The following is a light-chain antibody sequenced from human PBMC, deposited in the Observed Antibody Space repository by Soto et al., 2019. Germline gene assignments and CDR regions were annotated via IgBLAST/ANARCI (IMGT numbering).Light chain of an antibody. CDR3: QQYGSSLFT. J-gene: IGKJ2*01. V-gene: IGKV3-20*01. CDR1: QSVTSSY. CDR2: GAS. Sequence: EIVLTQSPGTLSLSPGERATLSCRASQSVTSSYLAWYYQRPGQAPRLLIYGASTRATGIPDRFSGSGSGTDFTLTISRLEPEDFAMYYCQQYGSSLFTFGQGTKLEI.